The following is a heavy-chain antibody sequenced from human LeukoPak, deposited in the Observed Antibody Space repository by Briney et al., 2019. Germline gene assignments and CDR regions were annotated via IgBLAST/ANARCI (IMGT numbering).Heavy chain of an antibody. Sequence: GGSLRLSCAASGFTFSDFWMTWVRQAPGRGLEWVAHINQDGSEIYSVDSVRGRFTISRDNAKNRLYVQMNSLRADDTAVYYCATGSGLWSPDYWGQGTPVTVSS. CDR3: ATGSGLWSPDY. V-gene: IGHV3-7*02. D-gene: IGHD7-27*01. CDR2: INQDGSEI. J-gene: IGHJ4*02. CDR1: GFTFSDFW.